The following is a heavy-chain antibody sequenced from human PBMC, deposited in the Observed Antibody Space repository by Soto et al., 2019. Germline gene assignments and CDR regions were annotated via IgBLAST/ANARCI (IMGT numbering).Heavy chain of an antibody. D-gene: IGHD3-22*01. V-gene: IGHV1-18*01. J-gene: IGHJ3*02. CDR3: ARIRQEYDSSGYYTDAFDI. Sequence: GASVKVSCKACGYTFTSYGISWVRQAHGKGLEWMGWISAYNGNTNYAQKLQGRVTMTTDTSTSTAYMELRSLRSDDTAVYYCARIRQEYDSSGYYTDAFDIWGQGTMVTVSS. CDR1: GYTFTSYG. CDR2: ISAYNGNT.